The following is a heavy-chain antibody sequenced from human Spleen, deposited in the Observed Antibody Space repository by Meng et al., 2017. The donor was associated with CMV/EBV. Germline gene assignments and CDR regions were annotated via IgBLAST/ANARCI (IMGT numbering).Heavy chain of an antibody. CDR3: ARGGWFGEYTSPIYYYGMDV. CDR2: IKSKTDGGTT. Sequence: GESLKISCAASGFTFSNAWMSWVRQAPGKGLEWVGRIKSKTDGGTTDYAAPVKGRFTISRDDSKNTLYLQMNSLKTEDTAVYYCARGGWFGEYTSPIYYYGMDVWGQGTTVTVSS. V-gene: IGHV3-15*01. D-gene: IGHD3-10*01. CDR1: GFTFSNAW. J-gene: IGHJ6*02.